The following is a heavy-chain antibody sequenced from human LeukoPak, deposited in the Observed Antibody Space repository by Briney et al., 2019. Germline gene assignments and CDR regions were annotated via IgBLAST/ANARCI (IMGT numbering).Heavy chain of an antibody. Sequence: PSETLSLTCSVSGDSISSFYCNWMRQPAGKGLEWIGRIYTSGTTTYNPSLKSRVTISVDTSKNQFSLKLSSVTAADTAVYYCARHDSSGYYFDYWGQGTLVTVSS. CDR3: ARHDSSGYYFDY. J-gene: IGHJ4*02. V-gene: IGHV4-4*07. CDR2: IYTSGTT. CDR1: GDSISSFY. D-gene: IGHD3-22*01.